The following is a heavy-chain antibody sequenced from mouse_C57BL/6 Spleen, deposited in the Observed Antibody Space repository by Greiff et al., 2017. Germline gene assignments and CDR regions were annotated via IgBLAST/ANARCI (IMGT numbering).Heavy chain of an antibody. J-gene: IGHJ4*01. CDR2: ISDGGSYT. CDR1: GFTFSSYA. Sequence: EVHLVESGGGLVKPGGSLKLSCAASGFTFSSYAMSWVRQTPEKRLEWVATISDGGSYTYYPDNVKGRFTISRDNAKNNLYLQMSHLKSEDTAMYYCARVNWENYAMDYWGQGTSVTVSS. CDR3: ARVNWENYAMDY. V-gene: IGHV5-4*01. D-gene: IGHD4-1*02.